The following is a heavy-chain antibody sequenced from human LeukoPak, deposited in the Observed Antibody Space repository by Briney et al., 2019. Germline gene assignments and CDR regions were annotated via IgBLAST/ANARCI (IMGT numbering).Heavy chain of an antibody. CDR3: AKTSGAAAGTGLDP. Sequence: GGSLRLSCAVSGITLSNYGMSWVRQAPGKGLEWVAGLSGSGGGTNYADSVQGRFTISRDNPKNTLYLQMNSLRAEDTAVYYCAKTSGAAAGTGLDPWGQGTLVTVSS. V-gene: IGHV3-23*01. D-gene: IGHD6-13*01. CDR2: LSGSGGGT. CDR1: GITLSNYG. J-gene: IGHJ5*02.